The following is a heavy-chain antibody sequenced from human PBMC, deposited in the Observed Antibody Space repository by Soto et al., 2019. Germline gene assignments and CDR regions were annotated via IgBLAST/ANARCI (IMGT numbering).Heavy chain of an antibody. D-gene: IGHD4-17*01. CDR3: AKRTVGWYFDL. CDR1: GFTFSSYA. Sequence: EVQLLESGGGLVQPGGSLRLSCAASGFTFSSYAMNWVRQAPGKGLEWVSVISGSGGSTYYADAVKGRFTISRDNSKNTLYLQMNSLRAEDTAVYYCAKRTVGWYFDLWGRGTLITVSS. J-gene: IGHJ2*01. V-gene: IGHV3-23*01. CDR2: ISGSGGST.